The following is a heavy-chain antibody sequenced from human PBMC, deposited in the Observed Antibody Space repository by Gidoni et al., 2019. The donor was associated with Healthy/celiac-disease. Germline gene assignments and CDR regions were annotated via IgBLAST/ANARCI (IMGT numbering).Heavy chain of an antibody. J-gene: IGHJ4*02. CDR2: ISSSGSTI. CDR3: ARADIVVVVAARRHPSPNPIFDY. V-gene: IGHV3-11*01. D-gene: IGHD2-15*01. Sequence: QVQLVESGGGLVKPGGSLRLSCAASGFTFRHYYLSWILAAPGKGLEWVSYISSSGSTIYYADSVKGRITISRDNAKNSLYLQMNSLRAEDTAVYYCARADIVVVVAARRHPSPNPIFDYWGQGTLVTVSS. CDR1: GFTFRHYY.